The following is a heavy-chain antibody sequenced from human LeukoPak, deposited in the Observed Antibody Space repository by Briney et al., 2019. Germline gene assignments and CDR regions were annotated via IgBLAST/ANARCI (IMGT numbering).Heavy chain of an antibody. CDR3: ARGFYDCSGYSNCFDP. CDR2: IYTSGST. Sequence: PSGTLSLTCTVYGGSISSYYWSWSRQPAGKGLEWIGRIYTSGSTNYNPSLKSRVTMSIDTSKNQFSLNLNSVTAADTAVYYCARGFYDCSGYSNCFDPWGQGTPVTVSS. D-gene: IGHD3-22*01. V-gene: IGHV4-4*07. CDR1: GGSISSYY. J-gene: IGHJ5*02.